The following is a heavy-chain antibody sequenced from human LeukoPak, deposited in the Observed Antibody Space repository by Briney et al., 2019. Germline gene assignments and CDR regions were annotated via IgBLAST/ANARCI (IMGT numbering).Heavy chain of an antibody. V-gene: IGHV4-39*01. CDR3: ARQLGSGLDY. CDR1: GGSIDSDSYY. CDR2: TSYRGSI. Sequence: SETLSLTCTVSGGSIDSDSYYWGWIRQPPGKGLEWIATTSYRGSIYYNPSLKSRITISVDTSKNQISLRLRSVTAADTAVFYCARQLGSGLDYWGQGTPVTVSS. J-gene: IGHJ4*02. D-gene: IGHD6-19*01.